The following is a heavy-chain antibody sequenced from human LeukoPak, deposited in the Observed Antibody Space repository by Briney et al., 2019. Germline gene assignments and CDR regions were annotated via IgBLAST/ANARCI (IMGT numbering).Heavy chain of an antibody. CDR2: IYHSGST. V-gene: IGHV4-38-2*02. J-gene: IGHJ5*02. CDR3: ARDRHNWNYVFNWFDP. CDR1: GYSISSGYY. D-gene: IGHD1-7*01. Sequence: SETLSLTCTVSGYSISSGYYWGWIRQPPGKGLEWIGSIYHSGSTYYNPSLKSRVTISVDTSKNQFSLKLSSVTAADTAVYYCARDRHNWNYVFNWFDPRGQGTLVTVSS.